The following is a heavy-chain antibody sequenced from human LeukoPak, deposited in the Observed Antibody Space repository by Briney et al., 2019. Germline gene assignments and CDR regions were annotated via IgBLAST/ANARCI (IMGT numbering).Heavy chain of an antibody. V-gene: IGHV3-7*01. Sequence: PGGSLRLSCAASGFTFTRVWMSWVRQAPGKGLEWVANIKTDGSDKYYADSVKGRFTISRDNAKNSLYLQMNSLGVEDTAVYYCAHYDFWSGHSFGTWGQGTRFTVSS. CDR2: IKTDGSDK. D-gene: IGHD3-3*01. CDR3: AHYDFWSGHSFGT. J-gene: IGHJ5*02. CDR1: GFTFTRVW.